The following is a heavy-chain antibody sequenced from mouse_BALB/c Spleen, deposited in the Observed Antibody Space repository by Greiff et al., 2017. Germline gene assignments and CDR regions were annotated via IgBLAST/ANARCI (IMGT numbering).Heavy chain of an antibody. CDR3: ARGRDSGYAMDD. CDR1: GYTFTSYW. CDR2: IDPSDSET. J-gene: IGHJ4*01. V-gene: IGHV1-69*02. Sequence: VQLQQPGAELVKPGAPVKLSCKASGYTFTSYWMNWVKQRPGRGLEWIGRIDPSDSETHYNQKFKDKATLTVDKSSSTAYIQLSSLTSEDSAVYYCARGRDSGYAMDDWGQGTSVTVSS.